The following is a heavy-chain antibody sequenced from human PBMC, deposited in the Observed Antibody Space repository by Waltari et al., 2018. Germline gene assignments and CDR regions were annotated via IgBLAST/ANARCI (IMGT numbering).Heavy chain of an antibody. D-gene: IGHD6-6*01. CDR3: ARASPYSSSSYFDY. CDR1: GFTFSSYA. J-gene: IGHJ4*02. CDR2: ISYDGSNK. Sequence: QVQLVESGGGVVQPGRSLRLSCAASGFTFSSYAMHWVRQAPGKGLEWVEVISYDGSNKDYADSVKGRFTISRDNSKNTLYLQMNSLRAEDTAVYYCARASPYSSSSYFDYWGQGTLVTVSS. V-gene: IGHV3-30-3*01.